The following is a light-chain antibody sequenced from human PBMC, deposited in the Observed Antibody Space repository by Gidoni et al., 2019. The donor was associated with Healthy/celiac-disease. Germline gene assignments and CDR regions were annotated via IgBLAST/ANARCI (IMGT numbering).Light chain of an antibody. CDR1: QSVSSY. J-gene: IGKJ3*01. CDR2: DAS. Sequence: EMVVTQSPATLSLSPGERATLSCRASQSVSSYFAWYHQKPGQAPRLLIYDASNRATGIPAPFSGSGSGTDFTLTISSLEPEDFAVYYCQQRSNWPLFTFGPGTKVDIK. V-gene: IGKV3-11*01. CDR3: QQRSNWPLFT.